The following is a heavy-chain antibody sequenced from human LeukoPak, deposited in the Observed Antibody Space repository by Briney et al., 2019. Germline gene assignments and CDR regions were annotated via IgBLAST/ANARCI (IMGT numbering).Heavy chain of an antibody. CDR1: GGSFSGYY. CDR3: ASQGLRDTATVDDY. V-gene: IGHV4-34*01. D-gene: IGHD5-18*01. Sequence: PSETLSLTCAVYGGSFSGYYWSWIRQPPGKGLEWIGEINHSGSTNYNPSLKSRVTISVDTSKNQFSLKLSSVTAADTAVYYCASQGLRDTATVDDYWGQGTLVTVSS. J-gene: IGHJ4*02. CDR2: INHSGST.